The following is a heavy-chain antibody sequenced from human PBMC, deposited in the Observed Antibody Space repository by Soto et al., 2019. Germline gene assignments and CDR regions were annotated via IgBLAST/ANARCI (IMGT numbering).Heavy chain of an antibody. CDR3: ARREQWLENFDY. D-gene: IGHD6-19*01. J-gene: IGHJ4*02. CDR2: INPNSGDT. V-gene: IGHV1-2*02. CDR1: GYTFTGYY. Sequence: ASVKVSCKTSGYTFTGYYIHWIRQAPGQGLEWMGWINPNSGDTNYSQEFQGRVTMTSDTSITTAYVELTRLRSDDTAVYYCARREQWLENFDYWGQGTLVTVSS.